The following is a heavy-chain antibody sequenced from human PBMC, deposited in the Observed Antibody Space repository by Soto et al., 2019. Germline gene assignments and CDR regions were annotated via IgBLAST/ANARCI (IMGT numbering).Heavy chain of an antibody. V-gene: IGHV3-30-3*01. CDR1: GFTFSSYA. J-gene: IGHJ6*02. CDR3: VRESVESGSYFYYYYGMDV. D-gene: IGHD1-26*01. CDR2: ISYDGSNK. Sequence: PGGSLRLSCAASGFTFSSYAMHWVRQAPGKGLEWVAVISYDGSNKYYADSVKGRFTISRDNSKNTLYLQMNSLRAEDTAVYYCVRESVESGSYFYYYYGMDVWGQGTTVTVSS.